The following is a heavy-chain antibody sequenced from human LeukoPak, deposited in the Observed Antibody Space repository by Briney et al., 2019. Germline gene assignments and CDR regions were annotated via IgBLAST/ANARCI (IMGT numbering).Heavy chain of an antibody. J-gene: IGHJ5*02. CDR1: GGTFSSYA. CDR3: ARLEKNWFDP. V-gene: IGHV1-69*05. CDR2: IIPIFGTA. Sequence: GASVKVSCKASGGTFSSYAISWVRQAPGQGLEWMGRIIPIFGTANYAQKFQGRVTITTDESTSTAYMELSSLRSEDTAAYYCARLEKNWFDPWGQGTLVTVSS.